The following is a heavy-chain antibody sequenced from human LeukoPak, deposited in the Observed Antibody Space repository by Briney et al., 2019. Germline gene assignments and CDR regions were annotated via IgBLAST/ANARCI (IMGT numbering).Heavy chain of an antibody. Sequence: SETLSLTSTVSGGSISSYYWSWIRQPAGKGLEWIGRIYTSGSTNYNPSLKSRVTMSVDTSKNQFSLKLSSVTAADTAVYYCARMTPYDYGDYGWFDPWGQGTLVTVSS. CDR3: ARMTPYDYGDYGWFDP. CDR2: IYTSGST. D-gene: IGHD4-17*01. V-gene: IGHV4-4*07. J-gene: IGHJ5*02. CDR1: GGSISSYY.